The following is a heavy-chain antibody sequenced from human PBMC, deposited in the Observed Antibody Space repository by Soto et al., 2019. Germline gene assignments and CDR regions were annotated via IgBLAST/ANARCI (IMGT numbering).Heavy chain of an antibody. D-gene: IGHD1-1*01. J-gene: IGHJ5*02. Sequence: QVQLQESGPGLEKPSQTLSLTCTVSGVSISSGENYWTWIRQPPGKDLGWIGYISYTGSTHYNPSVSSRVTISMDTSKNQFSLKLSSVTAADTAVYYCARASVQFVFDPWGQGTLVTVSS. CDR3: ARASVQFVFDP. CDR2: ISYTGST. V-gene: IGHV4-30-4*01. CDR1: GVSISSGENY.